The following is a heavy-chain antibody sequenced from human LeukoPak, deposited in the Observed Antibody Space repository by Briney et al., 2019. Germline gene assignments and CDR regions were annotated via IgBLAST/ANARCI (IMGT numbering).Heavy chain of an antibody. CDR3: ARGRIVVVVAATNPFDY. CDR1: GYSISRGNY. J-gene: IGHJ4*02. V-gene: IGHV4-38-2*01. Sequence: SETLSLTCAVSGYSISRGNYWGWIRQPPGKGLEWIGSIYHSGSTYYNPSLKSRVTISVDTSKNQFSLKLSSVTAADTAVYYCARGRIVVVVAATNPFDYWGQGTLVTVSS. CDR2: IYHSGST. D-gene: IGHD2-15*01.